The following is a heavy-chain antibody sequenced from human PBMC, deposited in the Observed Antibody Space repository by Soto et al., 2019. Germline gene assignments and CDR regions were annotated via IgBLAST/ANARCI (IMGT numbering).Heavy chain of an antibody. CDR3: AKSSGTTPYYYNGMDV. D-gene: IGHD1-7*01. V-gene: IGHV3-23*01. CDR1: GFTFSSYA. Sequence: RGSLRLSCAASGFTFSSYAMSWVRQAPGKGLEWVSAISGSGGSTYYADSVKGRFTISRDNSKNTLYLQMNSLRAEDTAVYYCAKSSGTTPYYYNGMDVWGQGTTVTVSS. J-gene: IGHJ6*02. CDR2: ISGSGGST.